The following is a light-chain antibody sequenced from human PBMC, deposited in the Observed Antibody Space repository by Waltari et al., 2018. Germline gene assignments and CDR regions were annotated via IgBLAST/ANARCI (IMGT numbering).Light chain of an antibody. CDR2: DVN. J-gene: IGLJ2*01. Sequence: QSTLTQPASVSGSPGQSITISCTGTNSDVGGYNYVSWYQQLPGKAHKLMIYDVNKGPSRVSTRFSGSKSGTPASLSISGLQAEDDADYYCSSYTNRDTHLIFGGGTKLTVL. CDR3: SSYTNRDTHLI. V-gene: IGLV2-14*03. CDR1: NSDVGGYNY.